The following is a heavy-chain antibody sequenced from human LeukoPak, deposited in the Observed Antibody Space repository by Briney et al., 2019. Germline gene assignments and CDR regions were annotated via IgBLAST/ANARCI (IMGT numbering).Heavy chain of an antibody. CDR1: GYSFTSYW. Sequence: GESLKISCKGSGYSFTSYWIGWVRQMPGKGLEWMGIIYPGDSDTRYSPSFQGQVTISADKSISTAYLQWSSLKASDTAMYYCARQPSVYDSSGYYPFDYWGQGTPVTVSS. V-gene: IGHV5-51*01. D-gene: IGHD3-22*01. CDR2: IYPGDSDT. J-gene: IGHJ4*02. CDR3: ARQPSVYDSSGYYPFDY.